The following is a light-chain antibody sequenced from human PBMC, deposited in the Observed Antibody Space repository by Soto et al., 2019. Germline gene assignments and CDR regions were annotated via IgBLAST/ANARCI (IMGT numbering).Light chain of an antibody. CDR1: RNLLKANGYTY. CDR3: MQTLESRT. Sequence: DIVTTQSPLSLTVTPGEPASISCRSSRNLLKANGYTYFHWFLQKPGQSPQLLIYLGYNRAPGVPDRFSGTGSGTDFTLKISRVEAEDVGVYYCMQTLESRTFGQGTKVEIK. CDR2: LGY. V-gene: IGKV2-28*01. J-gene: IGKJ1*01.